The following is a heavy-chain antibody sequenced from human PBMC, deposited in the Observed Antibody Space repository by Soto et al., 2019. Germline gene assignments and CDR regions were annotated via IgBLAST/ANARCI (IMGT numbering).Heavy chain of an antibody. Sequence: GASVKVSCKASGYIFTDYYMHWVRQAPGQELGWMGRINPNSGGTNYAQKFQGRVTMTRDTSISTAYTELSSLRSEDTAVYYCARGLLWFGELPHLWYYYGMDVWGQGTTVTVSS. CDR3: ARGLLWFGELPHLWYYYGMDV. CDR1: GYIFTDYY. V-gene: IGHV1-2*06. CDR2: INPNSGGT. D-gene: IGHD3-10*01. J-gene: IGHJ6*02.